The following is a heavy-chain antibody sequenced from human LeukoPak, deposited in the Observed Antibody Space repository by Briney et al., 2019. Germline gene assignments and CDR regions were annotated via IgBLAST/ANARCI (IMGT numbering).Heavy chain of an antibody. V-gene: IGHV4-34*01. CDR2: INHSGST. J-gene: IGHJ4*02. Sequence: PSETLSLTCAVYGGSFSGYYWSWIRQPPGKGLEWIGEINHSGSTNYNPSLKSRVTISVDTSKNQFSLKLSSVTAADTAVYYCARVDSSSGLLGWLPIDYWGQGTLVTVSS. CDR1: GGSFSGYY. D-gene: IGHD3-22*01. CDR3: ARVDSSSGLLGWLPIDY.